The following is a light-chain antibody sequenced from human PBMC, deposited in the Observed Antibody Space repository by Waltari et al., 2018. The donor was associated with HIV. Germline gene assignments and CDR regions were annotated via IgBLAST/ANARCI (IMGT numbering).Light chain of an antibody. CDR1: DRDVGVYHV. V-gene: IGLV2-14*01. CDR2: EVD. J-gene: IGLJ3*02. Sequence: SALTQPASVSGFPGQSITISCTVADRDVGVYHVVSWYQPHPGKVPTVILYEVDIRASGVSDRFAGSKSGNTASLTISGLQTEDEADYYCASYTANHTVMFGGGTKVTVL. CDR3: ASYTANHTVM.